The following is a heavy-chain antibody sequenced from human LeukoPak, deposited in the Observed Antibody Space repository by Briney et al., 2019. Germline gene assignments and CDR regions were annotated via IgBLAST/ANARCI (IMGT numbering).Heavy chain of an antibody. J-gene: IGHJ4*02. V-gene: IGHV3-74*01. CDR1: GFTFSSYW. CDR2: INSDGSST. Sequence: GGSLRLSCAASGFTFSSYWMHWVRQAPGKGLVWVSNINSDGSSTNYADSVKGRFTISRDNAKNTLYLQMDSLRAENTAVYYCSRTGSGRGFDYWGQGTLVTVSS. D-gene: IGHD1-26*01. CDR3: SRTGSGRGFDY.